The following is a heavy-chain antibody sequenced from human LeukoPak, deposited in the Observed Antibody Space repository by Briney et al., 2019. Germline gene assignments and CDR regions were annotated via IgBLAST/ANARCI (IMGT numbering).Heavy chain of an antibody. V-gene: IGHV3-7*01. Sequence: GGSLRLSCVASGFTLSSYWMSWFRQAPGKGLEWVANIKEDGSEKYYADYVKGRFTISRDNAKNSLSLQMSSLRDEDTAVFYCARSRTAYYNVYAYFWGQGTLVTVSS. CDR1: GFTLSSYW. CDR3: ARSRTAYYNVYAYF. J-gene: IGHJ4*02. CDR2: IKEDGSEK. D-gene: IGHD3-16*01.